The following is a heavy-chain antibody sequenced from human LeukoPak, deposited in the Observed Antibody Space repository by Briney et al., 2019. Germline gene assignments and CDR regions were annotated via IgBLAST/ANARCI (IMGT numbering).Heavy chain of an antibody. J-gene: IGHJ3*02. D-gene: IGHD6-19*01. Sequence: PGGSLRLSCAASGFTVSSNYVSWVRQAPGKGLEWVSVIYSGGSTYYADSVKGRFTISRDNSKNTLYLQMNSLRAEDTAVYYCAFEGIAVAGGAFDIWGQGTMVTVSS. CDR3: AFEGIAVAGGAFDI. V-gene: IGHV3-66*01. CDR1: GFTVSSNY. CDR2: IYSGGST.